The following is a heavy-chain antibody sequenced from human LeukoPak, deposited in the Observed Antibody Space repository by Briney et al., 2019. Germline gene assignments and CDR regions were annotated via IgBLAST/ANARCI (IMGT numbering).Heavy chain of an antibody. CDR3: ARAGYYDILTGYCLDF. CDR1: GYTFPSYG. D-gene: IGHD3-9*01. CDR2: ISAYNGDR. V-gene: IGHV1-18*01. Sequence: GASVKVSCKASGYTFPSYGISWVRQAPGQGLEWMGWISAYNGDRNFVQKFQGRVTMTTDTSTSTAYMELRSLRSGDTAVYYCARAGYYDILTGYCLDFWGQGTLVTVSS. J-gene: IGHJ4*02.